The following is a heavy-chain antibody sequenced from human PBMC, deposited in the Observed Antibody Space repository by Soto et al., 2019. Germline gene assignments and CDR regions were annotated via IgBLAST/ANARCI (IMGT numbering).Heavy chain of an antibody. CDR3: ATGLGYGISWGAYFDD. V-gene: IGHV5-51*01. Sequence: PGESLKISCKGSGYSFTSCWMGWVRQMPGKGLEWMGIIYPGDSDTRYSPSFQGQVTISADKSISTAYLQWSSLKASDTAMYYCATGLGYGISWGAYFDDWGQGTLFTVSS. CDR1: GYSFTSCW. J-gene: IGHJ4*02. D-gene: IGHD5-18*01. CDR2: IYPGDSDT.